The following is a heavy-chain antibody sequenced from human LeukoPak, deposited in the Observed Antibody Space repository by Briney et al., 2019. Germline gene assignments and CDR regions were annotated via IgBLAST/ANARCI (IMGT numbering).Heavy chain of an antibody. CDR1: GGSISSYY. Sequence: SETLSLTCTVSGGSISSYYWSWIRQPPGKGLEWIGYIYYSGSTNYNPSLKSRVTISVDTSKNQFSLKLTSVTAADTAVYYCARDSVCSGGSCHEVDVWGKGTTVTVSS. CDR3: ARDSVCSGGSCHEVDV. V-gene: IGHV4-59*12. CDR2: IYYSGST. D-gene: IGHD2-15*01. J-gene: IGHJ6*04.